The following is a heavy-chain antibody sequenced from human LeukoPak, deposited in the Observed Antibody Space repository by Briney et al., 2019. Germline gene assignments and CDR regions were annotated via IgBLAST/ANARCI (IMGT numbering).Heavy chain of an antibody. Sequence: GASVKVSCKASGYTFTSYDINWVRQATGQGLEWMGWMNPNSGNTGYAQKFQGRVTMTRSTSVSTAYMEVSNLRSEDTAMYYCARGYSSSWHSNVYLDYWGQGTLVTVSS. D-gene: IGHD6-13*01. V-gene: IGHV1-8*01. CDR2: MNPNSGNT. J-gene: IGHJ4*02. CDR1: GYTFTSYD. CDR3: ARGYSSSWHSNVYLDY.